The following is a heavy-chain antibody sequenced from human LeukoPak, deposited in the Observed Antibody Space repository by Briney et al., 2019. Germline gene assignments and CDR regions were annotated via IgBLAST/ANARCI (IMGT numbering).Heavy chain of an antibody. CDR1: GYTFTSYY. J-gene: IGHJ6*03. D-gene: IGHD3-10*01. CDR2: INPSGGST. CDR3: ARAHYYGSGLYYYYYMDV. V-gene: IGHV1-46*01. Sequence: GASVKVSCKASGYTFTSYYMHWVRQAPEQGLEWMGIINPSGGSTSYAQKFQGRVTMTRDMSTSTVYMELSSLRSEDTAVYYCARAHYYGSGLYYYYYMDVWGKGTTVTVSS.